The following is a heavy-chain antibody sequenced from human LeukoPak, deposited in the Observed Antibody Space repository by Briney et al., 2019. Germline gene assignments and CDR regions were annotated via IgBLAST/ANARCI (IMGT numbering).Heavy chain of an antibody. CDR3: ARGGDWFENDY. CDR2: IYYSGST. Sequence: SETLSLTCTVSGGSISSYYWSWIRQPPGKGLEWIGYIYYSGSTYYNPSLKSRVTISVDTSKNQFSLKLSSVTAADTAVYYCARGGDWFENDYWGQGTLVTVSS. D-gene: IGHD3-9*01. CDR1: GGSISSYY. J-gene: IGHJ4*02. V-gene: IGHV4-59*12.